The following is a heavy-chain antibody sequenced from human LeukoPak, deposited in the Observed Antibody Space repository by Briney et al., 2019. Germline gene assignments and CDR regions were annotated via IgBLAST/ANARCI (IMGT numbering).Heavy chain of an antibody. CDR3: ARAYRYCSSTSCYREDFKIDY. V-gene: IGHV3-30*04. Sequence: GGSLRLSCAASGFTFSSYAMHWVRQAPGKGLEWVAVISYDGSNKYYADSVKGRFTISRDNSKNTLYLQMNSLRAGDTAVYYCARAYRYCSSTSCYREDFKIDYWGQGTLVTVSS. CDR2: ISYDGSNK. J-gene: IGHJ4*02. D-gene: IGHD2-2*01. CDR1: GFTFSSYA.